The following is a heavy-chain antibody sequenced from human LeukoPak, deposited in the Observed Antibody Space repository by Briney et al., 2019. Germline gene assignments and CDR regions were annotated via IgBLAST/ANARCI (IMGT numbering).Heavy chain of an antibody. J-gene: IGHJ4*02. CDR1: GYTFTGYY. Sequence: ASVKVSCKASGYTFTGYYMHWVRQAPGQGLEWMGWINPNSGGTNHAQKFQGRVTMTRDTSISTAYMELSRLRSDDTAVYYCARALSLEWLLSDYWGQGTLVTVSS. D-gene: IGHD3-3*01. V-gene: IGHV1-2*02. CDR2: INPNSGGT. CDR3: ARALSLEWLLSDY.